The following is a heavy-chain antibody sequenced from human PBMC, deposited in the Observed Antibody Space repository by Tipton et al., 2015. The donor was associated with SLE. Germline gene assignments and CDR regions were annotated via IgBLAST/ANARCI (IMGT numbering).Heavy chain of an antibody. J-gene: IGHJ4*02. CDR3: ARGHIVASYFDY. CDR2: IIPILGTA. V-gene: IGHV1-69*01. Sequence: QSGAEVKKTGSSVKVPCKASGGTFSNYGINWVRQAPGQGLEWMGGIIPILGTANYAQRFQGRVTITADESTSTVYMELSSLRSDDTAVYYCARGHIVASYFDYWGQGTLVTVSS. CDR1: GGTFSNYG. D-gene: IGHD5-12*01.